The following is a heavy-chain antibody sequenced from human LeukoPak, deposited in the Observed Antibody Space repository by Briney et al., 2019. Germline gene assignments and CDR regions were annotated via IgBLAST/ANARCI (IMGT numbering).Heavy chain of an antibody. CDR2: FNFEDGET. V-gene: IGHV1-24*01. CDR3: ARDSGVDCSSTSCYDWFDP. CDR1: GYTLSELS. Sequence: ASVKVSCKASGYTLSELSIHWVRQAPGKGFEWLGGFNFEDGETIFAQKFQGRVTMTEDSSTNTAYMELSSLRSEDTAVYYCARDSGVDCSSTSCYDWFDPWGQGTLVTVSS. J-gene: IGHJ5*02. D-gene: IGHD2-2*01.